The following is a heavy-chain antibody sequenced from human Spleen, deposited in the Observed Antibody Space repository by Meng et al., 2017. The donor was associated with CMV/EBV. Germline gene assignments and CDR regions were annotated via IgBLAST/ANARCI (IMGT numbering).Heavy chain of an antibody. Sequence: GESLKISCAASGFTFATYSMNWVRQAPGKGLEWVSGISWNSGSIGYADSAKGRFTIPRDNAKNSLHLQMNSLRAEDTAVYYCARSNCSSTSCYCMDVWGQGTTVTVSS. CDR2: ISWNSGSI. CDR3: ARSNCSSTSCYCMDV. V-gene: IGHV3-20*04. CDR1: GFTFATYS. D-gene: IGHD2-2*01. J-gene: IGHJ6*02.